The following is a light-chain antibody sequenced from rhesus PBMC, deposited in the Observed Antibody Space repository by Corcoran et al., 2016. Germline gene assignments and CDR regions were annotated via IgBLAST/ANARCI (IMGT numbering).Light chain of an antibody. CDR2: KAS. CDR3: LQYSSSPYS. CDR1: QDISSW. V-gene: IGKV1-22*01. Sequence: DIQMTQSPSSLSASVGDKVTITCRASQDISSWLAWYQQKPGKAPKLLIYKASSLQSGVPSRFSGTGSGTDFTLTINSLQPEDFATYYCLQYSSSPYSFGQGTKVEIK. J-gene: IGKJ2*01.